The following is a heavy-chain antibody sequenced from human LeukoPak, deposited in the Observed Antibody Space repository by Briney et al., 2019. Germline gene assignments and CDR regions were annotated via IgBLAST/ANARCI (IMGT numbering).Heavy chain of an antibody. CDR2: ITGDGGTT. CDR3: AKGWSGYFRSPFDI. D-gene: IGHD3-3*01. V-gene: IGHV3-23*01. J-gene: IGHJ3*02. Sequence: GGSLRLSCVASGFTFSNAWMSWVRQAPGKGLEWVSVITGDGGTTDYADSVKGRFTISRDNSKNTLYLQMNSLRTEDTATYYCAKGWSGYFRSPFDIWGHGTMVIVSS. CDR1: GFTFSNAW.